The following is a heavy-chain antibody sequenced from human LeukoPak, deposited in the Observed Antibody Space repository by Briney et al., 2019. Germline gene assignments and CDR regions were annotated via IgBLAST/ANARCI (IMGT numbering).Heavy chain of an antibody. D-gene: IGHD6-13*01. CDR3: ARVSTAVSLAIDY. CDR1: GFTFSNYN. V-gene: IGHV3-21*06. Sequence: PGGSLRLSCAASGFTFSNYNMNWVRQAPGKGLEWVSVISSSSRYMYYADSVKGRFTISRDNAKNSPYLQMNSLRAEDTAVYYCARVSTAVSLAIDYWGQGTLVTVST. CDR2: ISSSSRYM. J-gene: IGHJ4*02.